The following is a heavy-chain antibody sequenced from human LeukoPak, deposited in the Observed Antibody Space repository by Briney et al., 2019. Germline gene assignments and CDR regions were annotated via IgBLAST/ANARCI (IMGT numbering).Heavy chain of an antibody. CDR3: ARDRRPITMVRGVTFDY. CDR2: ISGSSSYI. J-gene: IGHJ4*02. Sequence: GGSLRLSCAASGFTFGSYAMTWVRQAPGKGLEWVSSISGSSSYIYYADSVKGRFTISRDNAKNSLYLQMNSLRAEDTAVYYCARDRRPITMVRGVTFDYWGQGTLVTVSS. D-gene: IGHD3-10*01. CDR1: GFTFGSYA. V-gene: IGHV3-21*01.